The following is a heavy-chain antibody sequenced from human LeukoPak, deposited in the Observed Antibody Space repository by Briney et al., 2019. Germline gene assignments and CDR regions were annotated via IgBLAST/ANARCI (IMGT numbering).Heavy chain of an antibody. CDR1: GFTFDDYA. J-gene: IGHJ3*02. V-gene: IGHV3-9*03. D-gene: IGHD3-22*01. CDR2: ISWNSGSI. Sequence: GGSLRLSCAASGFTFDDYAMHWVRQAPGKGLEWVSGISWNSGSIGYADSVKGRFTISRDNAKNSLYLQMNSLRAEGMALYYCAKDVTRYYYDSSGRYAFDIWGRGTMVTVSS. CDR3: AKDVTRYYYDSSGRYAFDI.